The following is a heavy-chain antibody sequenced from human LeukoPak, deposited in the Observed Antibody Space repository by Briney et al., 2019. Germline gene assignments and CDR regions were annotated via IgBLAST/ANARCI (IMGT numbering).Heavy chain of an antibody. CDR2: FDPEDGET. J-gene: IGHJ4*02. Sequence: ASVKVSCKVSGYTLTELSMHWVRQAPGKGLEWMGGFDPEDGETIYAQKFQGRVTMTEDTSTDTAYMELSSLRSEDTAVYYCARSLFSGSYEALWFDYWGQGTLVTVSS. D-gene: IGHD1-26*01. CDR1: GYTLTELS. CDR3: ARSLFSGSYEALWFDY. V-gene: IGHV1-24*01.